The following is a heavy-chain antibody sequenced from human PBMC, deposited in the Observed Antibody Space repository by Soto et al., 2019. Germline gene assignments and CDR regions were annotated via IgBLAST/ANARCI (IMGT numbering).Heavy chain of an antibody. Sequence: LRLSCAASGFTFSDYYMSWIRQAPGKGLEWVSYISSSGSTIYYADSVKGRFTISRDNAKNSLYLQMNSLRAEDTAVYYCPRDYGFDILTGYYNYWGQGTLVTVSS. CDR1: GFTFSDYY. D-gene: IGHD3-9*01. CDR3: PRDYGFDILTGYYNY. J-gene: IGHJ4*02. CDR2: ISSSGSTI. V-gene: IGHV3-11*01.